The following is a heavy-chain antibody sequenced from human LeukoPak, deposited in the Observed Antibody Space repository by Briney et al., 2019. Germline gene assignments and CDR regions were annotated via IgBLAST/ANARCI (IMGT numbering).Heavy chain of an antibody. D-gene: IGHD5-18*01. CDR2: NSYDGSNR. V-gene: IGHV3-33*05. CDR3: ARRERLGYSYGRGTLDI. CDR1: GFTFNSYG. J-gene: IGHJ3*02. Sequence: GRSLRLSCAASGFTFNSYGIHWVRQAPGKGLEWVAFNSYDGSNRYYADSVKGRFTISRDNSRNTLYLQMNSLRVEDTAVYYCARRERLGYSYGRGTLDIWGQGTMVTVSS.